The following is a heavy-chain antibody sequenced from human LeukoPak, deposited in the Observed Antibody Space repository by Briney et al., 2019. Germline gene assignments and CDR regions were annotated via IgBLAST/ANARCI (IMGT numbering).Heavy chain of an antibody. V-gene: IGHV1-69*02. CDR1: GYTFSSYY. CDR2: IIPILGIA. CDR3: AIPARSGWYLPFDY. J-gene: IGHJ4*02. D-gene: IGHD6-19*01. Sequence: SVKVSCKASGYTFSSYYMHWVRQAPGQGLEWMGRIIPILGIANYAQKFQGRVTITADKSTSTAYMELSSLRSEDTAVYYCAIPARSGWYLPFDYWGQGTLVTVSS.